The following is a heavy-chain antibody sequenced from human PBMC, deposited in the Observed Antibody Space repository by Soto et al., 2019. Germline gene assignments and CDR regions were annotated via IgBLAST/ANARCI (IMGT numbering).Heavy chain of an antibody. CDR2: ISYDGSNK. CDR1: GFTFSSYG. J-gene: IGHJ2*01. D-gene: IGHD3-9*01. V-gene: IGHV3-30*18. Sequence: QVQLVESGGGVVQPGRSLRLSCAASGFTFSSYGMHWVRQAPGKGLEWVAVISYDGSNKYYADSVKGRFTISRDNSKNTLYLQMNSLRAEDTAVYYCAKGPRYFWYFDLWGRGTLVTVSS. CDR3: AKGPRYFWYFDL.